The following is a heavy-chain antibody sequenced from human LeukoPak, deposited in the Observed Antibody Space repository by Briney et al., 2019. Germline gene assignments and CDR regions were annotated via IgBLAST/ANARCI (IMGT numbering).Heavy chain of an antibody. CDR3: ARDDGNTWLLDS. D-gene: IGHD5-24*01. J-gene: IGHJ4*02. CDR2: IIPGNGNT. V-gene: IGHV1-3*01. Sequence: ASVKVSCKASGYTFSTYAMHWVRQAPGQSLEWMGWIIPGNGNTKYSQNLQGRVTITTDTSASTAYMELSSLRSEDTAMYYCARDDGNTWLLDSWGQGTLVTVSS. CDR1: GYTFSTYA.